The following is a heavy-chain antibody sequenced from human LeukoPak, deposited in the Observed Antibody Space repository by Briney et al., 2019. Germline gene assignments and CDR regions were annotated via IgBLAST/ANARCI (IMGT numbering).Heavy chain of an antibody. J-gene: IGHJ4*02. CDR1: RFTFSSYW. CDR2: INSDGSST. V-gene: IGHV3-74*01. D-gene: IGHD2-2*01. Sequence: GGSLRLSCAASRFTFSSYWMHWVRQAPGKGLVWVSRINSDGSSTSYADSVKGRFTISRDNAKNTLYLQMNSLRAEDTAVYYCARHCSSTSCYDYWGQGTLVTVSS. CDR3: ARHCSSTSCYDY.